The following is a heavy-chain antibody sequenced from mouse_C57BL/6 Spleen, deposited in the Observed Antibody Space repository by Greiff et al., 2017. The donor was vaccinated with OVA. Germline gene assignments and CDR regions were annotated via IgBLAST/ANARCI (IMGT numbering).Heavy chain of an antibody. D-gene: IGHD5-5*01. CDR3: AREGTTYYLDY. CDR1: GYTFTSYW. V-gene: IGHV1-52*01. CDR2: IDPSDSET. J-gene: IGHJ2*01. Sequence: VQLQQPGAELVRPGSSVKLSCKASGYTFTSYWMHWVKQRPIQGLEWIGIIDPSDSETHYNQKFTDKATLTVDQSSSTAYKQRSSLTSEDAAVYCCAREGTTYYLDYWGQGTTLTVSS.